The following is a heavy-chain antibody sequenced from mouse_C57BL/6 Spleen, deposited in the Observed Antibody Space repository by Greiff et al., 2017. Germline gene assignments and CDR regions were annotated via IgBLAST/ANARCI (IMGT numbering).Heavy chain of an antibody. CDR1: GYTFTSYW. D-gene: IGHD1-1*01. J-gene: IGHJ1*03. CDR2: IDPSDSYT. V-gene: IGHV1-69*01. Sequence: QVQLQQPGAELVMPGASVKLSCKASGYTFTSYWMHWVKQRPGQGLEWIGEIDPSDSYTNYNQKFKGKSTLTVDKSSSTAYMQLSSLTSEDSAVCYCSRTYYGSPYWYFDVWGTGTTVTVSS. CDR3: SRTYYGSPYWYFDV.